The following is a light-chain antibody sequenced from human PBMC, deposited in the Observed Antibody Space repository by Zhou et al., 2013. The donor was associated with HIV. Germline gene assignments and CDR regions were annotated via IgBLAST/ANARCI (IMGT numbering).Light chain of an antibody. CDR2: KAS. Sequence: DIQMTQSPSTLSASVGDRVTITCRASHSISSWLAWYQQKPGKAPKLLISKASSLESGVPSRFSGSGYGTDFTLTINSLQPDDFATYYCQQYNSAPLAFGGGTKVEIK. CDR1: HSISSW. J-gene: IGKJ4*01. CDR3: QQYNSAPLA. V-gene: IGKV1-5*03.